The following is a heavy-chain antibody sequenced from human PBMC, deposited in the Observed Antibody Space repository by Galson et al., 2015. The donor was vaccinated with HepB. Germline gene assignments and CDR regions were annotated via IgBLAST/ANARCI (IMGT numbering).Heavy chain of an antibody. J-gene: IGHJ4*02. CDR3: ARGKTGAGLLSPFDW. CDR1: GFRFSEYS. V-gene: IGHV3-48*02. D-gene: IGHD2-8*02. CDR2: ITSTSTNI. Sequence: FLRLSCAASGFRFSEYSMNWVRQAPGKGLEWVSYITSTSTNIYYVDSVRGRFTISRDNAKNSLFLQMNSLRDEDTAMYYCARGKTGAGLLSPFDWWGQGTLVTVSS.